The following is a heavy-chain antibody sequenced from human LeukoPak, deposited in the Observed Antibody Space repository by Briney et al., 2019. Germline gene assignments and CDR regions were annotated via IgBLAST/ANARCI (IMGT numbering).Heavy chain of an antibody. CDR1: GFSFNSYA. CDR2: ISYDGSKK. D-gene: IGHD4-17*01. Sequence: QAGGSLRLSCAASGFSFNSYAFHWVRQAPGKGLEWVAVISYDGSKKYYADSVKGRFTISRDNSKNTLYLQMNSLRAEDTAVYYCAKDRDYYTFRYYFDYWGQGTLVTVSS. V-gene: IGHV3-30-3*01. CDR3: AKDRDYYTFRYYFDY. J-gene: IGHJ4*02.